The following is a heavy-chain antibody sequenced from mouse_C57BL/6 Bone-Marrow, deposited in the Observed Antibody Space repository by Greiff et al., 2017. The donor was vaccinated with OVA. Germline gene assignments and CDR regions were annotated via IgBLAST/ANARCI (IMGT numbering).Heavy chain of an antibody. D-gene: IGHD3-2*02. Sequence: EVQLQQSGPELVKPGASVKISCKASGYTFTDYYMNWVKQSHGKSLEWIGDINPNNGGTSYNQKFKGKATLTVDKSSSTASMELRSLTSEDSAVYYCARFRQLRLRLAYWGQGTLVTVSA. V-gene: IGHV1-26*01. CDR1: GYTFTDYY. CDR2: INPNNGGT. J-gene: IGHJ3*01. CDR3: ARFRQLRLRLAY.